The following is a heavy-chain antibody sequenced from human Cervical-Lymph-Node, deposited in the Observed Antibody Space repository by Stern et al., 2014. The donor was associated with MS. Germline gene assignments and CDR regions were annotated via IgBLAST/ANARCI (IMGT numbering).Heavy chain of an antibody. V-gene: IGHV3-30*18. Sequence: HLEEFGGGVVQAWRPVRLSLEASGFRFKSYGMHWVRQAPGKGLEWEAVSSYDGSNAYYADSVKGRFTISRDNSKNTLYLQLNSLRPEDTAVYYCAKDRWMIVVVTYSLDSWGQGTLVTVSS. CDR1: GFRFKSYG. CDR3: AKDRWMIVVVTYSLDS. J-gene: IGHJ4*02. D-gene: IGHD3-22*01. CDR2: SSYDGSNA.